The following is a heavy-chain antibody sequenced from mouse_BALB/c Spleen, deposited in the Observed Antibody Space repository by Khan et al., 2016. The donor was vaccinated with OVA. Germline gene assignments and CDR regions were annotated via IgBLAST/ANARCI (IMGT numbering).Heavy chain of an antibody. CDR1: GYSITSAYY. J-gene: IGHJ3*01. V-gene: IGHV3-6*02. Sequence: EVELVESGPGLVKPSQSLSLTCSVTGYSITSAYYWNWIRQFPGNKLEWMGYISSGGSFNYNPSLKNRISITRATSKNQFFLKLNSVSPEDTATYYCARAGRWFDYWGQGTLVTVSA. D-gene: IGHD3-3*01. CDR2: ISSGGSF. CDR3: ARAGRWFDY.